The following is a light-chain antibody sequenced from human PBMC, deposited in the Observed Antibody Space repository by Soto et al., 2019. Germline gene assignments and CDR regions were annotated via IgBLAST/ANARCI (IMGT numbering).Light chain of an antibody. CDR2: GAS. J-gene: IGKJ1*01. V-gene: IGKV3-15*01. Sequence: EIVMTQSPATLSVSPGERATLSCRASQSVSSNLAWYQQKPGQAPRLLIYGASTRATGIPARFSGSGSGTEFTLTISSLQSEEIAVYYCQQDSLWPWTFGQGTKVEIK. CDR3: QQDSLWPWT. CDR1: QSVSSN.